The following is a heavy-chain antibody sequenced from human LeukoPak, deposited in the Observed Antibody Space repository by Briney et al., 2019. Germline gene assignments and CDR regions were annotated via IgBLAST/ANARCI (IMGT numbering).Heavy chain of an antibody. CDR3: ARDLTHRRNYDNSGYQIVPAF. V-gene: IGHV1-18*01. CDR2: ISAYNDHT. D-gene: IGHD3-22*01. CDR1: GYTFTNYG. Sequence: ASVKVSCKASGYTFTNYGISWVRQAPGQGLEWMGWISAYNDHTKYAQKFQGGVTMTTDTSTSTAYMELRSLRSDDTAVYYCARDLTHRRNYDNSGYQIVPAFWGQGTLVTVSS. J-gene: IGHJ4*02.